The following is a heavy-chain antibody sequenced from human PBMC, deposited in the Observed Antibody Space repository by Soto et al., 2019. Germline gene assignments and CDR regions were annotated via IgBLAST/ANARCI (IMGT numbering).Heavy chain of an antibody. D-gene: IGHD3-10*01. Sequence: PGGSLRLSCAASGFTFSSYSMNWVRQAPGKGLEWVSYISSSSSTIYYADSVKGRFTISRDNAKNSLYLQMNSLRDEDTAVYYCARDRLREFVDPYYYYGMDVWGQGTTVTVSS. CDR1: GFTFSSYS. J-gene: IGHJ6*02. V-gene: IGHV3-48*02. CDR2: ISSSSSTI. CDR3: ARDRLREFVDPYYYYGMDV.